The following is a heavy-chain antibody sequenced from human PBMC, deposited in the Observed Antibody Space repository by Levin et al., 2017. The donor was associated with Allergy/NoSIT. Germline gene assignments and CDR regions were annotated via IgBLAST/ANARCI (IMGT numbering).Heavy chain of an antibody. J-gene: IGHJ4*02. CDR1: GGSISSGGYS. V-gene: IGHV4-30-2*01. CDR2: IYHSGST. D-gene: IGHD3-9*01. CDR3: ARHILGGRGYDY. Sequence: SQTLSLTCAVSGGSISSGGYSWSWIRQPPGKGLEWIAYIYHSGSTYYNPSLKSRVTISLDRSKNQFSLELSTVTAADTAVYYCARHILGGRGYDYWGQGTLVTVSS.